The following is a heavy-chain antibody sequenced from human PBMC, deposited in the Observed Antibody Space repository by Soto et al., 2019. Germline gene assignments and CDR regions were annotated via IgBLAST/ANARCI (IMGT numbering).Heavy chain of an antibody. J-gene: IGHJ4*02. CDR1: GGSISSGGYY. Sequence: SETLSLTCTVSGGSISSGGYYWSWIRQHPGKGLEWIGYIYYSGSTYYNPSLKSRVTISVDTSKNQFSLKLSSVTAADTAVYYCARERCSGGSCYSSLINYFDYWGQGTLVTVSS. CDR2: IYYSGST. CDR3: ARERCSGGSCYSSLINYFDY. D-gene: IGHD2-15*01. V-gene: IGHV4-31*03.